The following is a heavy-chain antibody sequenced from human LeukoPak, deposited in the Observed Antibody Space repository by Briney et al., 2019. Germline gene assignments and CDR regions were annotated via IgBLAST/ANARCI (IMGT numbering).Heavy chain of an antibody. J-gene: IGHJ4*02. V-gene: IGHV3-74*01. Sequence: GVSLRLSCAASGFTFSKYWVLWVRQAPGKGLESVSQINTDGTVTTYADSVKGRFTVSRDNADNTMFLQMNSVRDEDTAVYYCATKQWLAPPPDSWGQGTPVTVSS. CDR1: GFTFSKYW. D-gene: IGHD6-19*01. CDR3: ATKQWLAPPPDS. CDR2: INTDGTVT.